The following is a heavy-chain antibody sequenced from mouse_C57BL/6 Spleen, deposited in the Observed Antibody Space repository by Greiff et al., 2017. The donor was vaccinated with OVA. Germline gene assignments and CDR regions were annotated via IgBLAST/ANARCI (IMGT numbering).Heavy chain of an antibody. Sequence: VQLQQSGAELAKPGASVKLSCKASGYTFTSYWMHWVKQRPGQGLEWIGYINPSSGYTKYNQKFKDKATLTADKSSSTAYMQLSSLTYEDTAVYYCAPVYPYDYDDGAWFAYWGQGTLVTVSA. CDR3: APVYPYDYDDGAWFAY. CDR2: INPSSGYT. D-gene: IGHD2-4*01. CDR1: GYTFTSYW. V-gene: IGHV1-7*01. J-gene: IGHJ3*01.